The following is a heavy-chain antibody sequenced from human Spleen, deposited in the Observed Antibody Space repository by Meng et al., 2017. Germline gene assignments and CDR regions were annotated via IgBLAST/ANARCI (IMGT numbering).Heavy chain of an antibody. J-gene: IGHJ4*02. CDR2: IYHSGST. CDR1: GYSISNGYY. V-gene: IGHV4-38-2*02. CDR3: ARVSNSWYGVGEYYFDY. D-gene: IGHD6-13*01. Sequence: SETLSLTCTVSGYSISNGYYWGWIRQPPGKGLEWIASIYHSGSTYYSPSLKSRVTISVDTSKNQFSLKLSSVTAADTAVYYCARVSNSWYGVGEYYFDYWGQGTLVTVSS.